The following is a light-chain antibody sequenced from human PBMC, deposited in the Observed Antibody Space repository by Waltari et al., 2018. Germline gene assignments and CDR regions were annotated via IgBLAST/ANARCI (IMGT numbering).Light chain of an antibody. J-gene: IGKJ2*01. CDR2: GAC. CDR3: QQYYSAPNT. V-gene: IGKV3-15*01. CDR1: QSVSSS. Sequence: EVVMTQSPATLSVSPGERATLSCRASQSVSSSLAGYQQKPGQAPRLLIYGACSMATGSPARFSGSGFGTDFTLTISSLQSEDFAVYYCQQYYSAPNTFGQGTNVEIK.